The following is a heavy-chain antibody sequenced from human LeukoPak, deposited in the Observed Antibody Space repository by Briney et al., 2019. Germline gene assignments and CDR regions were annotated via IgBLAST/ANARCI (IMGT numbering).Heavy chain of an antibody. D-gene: IGHD6-6*01. CDR1: GDSVSSNSAA. Sequence: SQTLSLTCAISGDSVSSNSAAWNWIRQSPSRGLEWLGRTYYRSRWYNDYTVSVKSRITINTDTSKNQFSLQLNSVTPDDTAVYYCARGREEYSSSLDYWGQGTRVTVSS. J-gene: IGHJ4*02. V-gene: IGHV6-1*01. CDR2: TYYRSRWYN. CDR3: ARGREEYSSSLDY.